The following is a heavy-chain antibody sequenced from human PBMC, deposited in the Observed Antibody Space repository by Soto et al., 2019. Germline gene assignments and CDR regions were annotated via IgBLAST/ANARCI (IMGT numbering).Heavy chain of an antibody. V-gene: IGHV4-34*01. CDR1: GGSFSGYY. J-gene: IGHJ4*02. D-gene: IGHD5-18*01. CDR3: ARYKDTAMVGADY. CDR2: INHSGST. Sequence: QVQLQQWGAGLLKPSETLSLTCAVYGGSFSGYYWSWIRQPPGKGLEWIGEINHSGSTNYNPSLKSRVTISVDTSKNQCSLKLSSVTAADTAVYYCARYKDTAMVGADYWGQGTLVTVSS.